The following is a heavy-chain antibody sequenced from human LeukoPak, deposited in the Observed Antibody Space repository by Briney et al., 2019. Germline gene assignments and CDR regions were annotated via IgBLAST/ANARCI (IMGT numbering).Heavy chain of an antibody. CDR1: GGSISGYY. J-gene: IGHJ4*02. Sequence: SETLSLTCTVSGGSISGYYWSWLRQSPGKGLAWIAYIYYSGSTNYNPSLQSRVTISVDTSKNQFSLNRSSVTAADTAGYYCARYGSGTYPRFDSWGQGTLVTVSS. D-gene: IGHD3-10*01. V-gene: IGHV4-59*08. CDR3: ARYGSGTYPRFDS. CDR2: IYYSGST.